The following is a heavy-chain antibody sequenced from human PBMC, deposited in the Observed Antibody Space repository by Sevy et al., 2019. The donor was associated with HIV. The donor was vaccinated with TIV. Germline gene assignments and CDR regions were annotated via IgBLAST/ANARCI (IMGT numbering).Heavy chain of an antibody. CDR1: GGSINSDH. J-gene: IGHJ3*02. CDR2: VHYTGGT. CDR3: ARRNDFDI. V-gene: IGHV4-59*08. Sequence: SETLSLTCTVSGGSINSDHWNWIRQPPGKGLEWIGYVHYTGGTNYNPSLKNRVTISVDRTKNQFSLTLTSVTAADTAVSYCARRNDFDIWGQGTMVTVSS.